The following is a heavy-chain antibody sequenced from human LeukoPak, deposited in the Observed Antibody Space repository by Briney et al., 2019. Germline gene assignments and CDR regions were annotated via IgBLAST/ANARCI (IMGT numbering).Heavy chain of an antibody. CDR2: ISSSSSYI. V-gene: IGHV3-21*01. Sequence: GGSLRLSCEAFGFTFSTYTMHWVRQAPGRGLEWVSSISSSSSYIYYADSLKGRFTVSRDNAKNSLYLQMNSLRAEDTAVYYCARDQWWQLIAVAMTSYFDCWGQGTLVTVSS. CDR3: ARDQWWQLIAVAMTSYFDC. D-gene: IGHD6-19*01. J-gene: IGHJ4*02. CDR1: GFTFSTYT.